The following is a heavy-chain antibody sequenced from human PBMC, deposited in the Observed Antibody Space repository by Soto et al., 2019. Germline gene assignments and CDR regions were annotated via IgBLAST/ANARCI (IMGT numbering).Heavy chain of an antibody. J-gene: IGHJ5*02. V-gene: IGHV3-23*01. CDR2: ISGSGFKK. CDR1: GFIFENFG. D-gene: IGHD1-26*01. Sequence: GSLRLSCAASGFIFENFGMSWVRQAPGKGLEWISSISGSGFKKYYADSVKGRFAISRDNSKSTVYLELNNLSAEDTAVYHCAKNQGVELVPLATVDWFDPWGQGSVVTVSS. CDR3: AKNQGVELVPLATVDWFDP.